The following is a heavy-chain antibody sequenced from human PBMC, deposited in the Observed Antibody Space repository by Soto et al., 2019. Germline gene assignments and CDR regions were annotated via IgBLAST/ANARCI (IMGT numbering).Heavy chain of an antibody. CDR1: GYTFTGYY. CDR2: IKPNSGGT. V-gene: IGHV1-2*04. Sequence: ASVTVSCMASGYTFTGYYMHWVRGAPGQGLEGMGWIKPNSGGTSYAQKFRGWVTMTRDTSISRAYMELSRLRSDDTVVYYCARDGAAMVRGARTDYYYYGMDVWGQGTTVTVSS. CDR3: ARDGAAMVRGARTDYYYYGMDV. D-gene: IGHD3-10*01. J-gene: IGHJ6*02.